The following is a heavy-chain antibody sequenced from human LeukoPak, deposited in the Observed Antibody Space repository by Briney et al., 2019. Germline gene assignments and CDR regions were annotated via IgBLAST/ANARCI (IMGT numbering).Heavy chain of an antibody. D-gene: IGHD3-22*01. CDR3: ARTLNPHITVESDYDSGPLDY. V-gene: IGHV1-46*01. CDR2: INPSGGST. CDR1: GYTFTSYG. J-gene: IGHJ4*02. Sequence: ASVKVSCKASGYTFTSYGISWVRQAPGQGLEWMGIINPSGGSTSYAQKFQGRVTMTRDTSTSTVYMELSSLRSEDTAVYYCARTLNPHITVESDYDSGPLDYWGQGTLVTVSS.